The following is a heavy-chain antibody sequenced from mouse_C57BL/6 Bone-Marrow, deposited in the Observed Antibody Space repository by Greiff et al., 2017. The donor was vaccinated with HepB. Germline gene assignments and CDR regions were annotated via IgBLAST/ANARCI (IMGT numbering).Heavy chain of an antibody. CDR3: ARDPWFAY. V-gene: IGHV7-1*01. Sequence: EVKLMDSGGGLVQSGRSLRLSCATSGFTFSDFYMEWVRQAPGKGLEWIAASRNKANDYTTAYSASVKGRFIVSRATSQSSLYLQMNALRAEDTAIYYCARDPWFAYWGQGTLVTVSA. CDR2: SRNKANDYTT. J-gene: IGHJ3*01. CDR1: GFTFSDFY.